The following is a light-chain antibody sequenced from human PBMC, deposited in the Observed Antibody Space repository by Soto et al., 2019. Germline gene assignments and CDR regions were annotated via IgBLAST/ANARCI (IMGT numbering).Light chain of an antibody. CDR3: QQYNNWPAIT. J-gene: IGKJ5*01. V-gene: IGKV3D-15*01. CDR2: GAS. CDR1: QSVSSK. Sequence: VVMTQSPATLSVSPGERATLSCRASQSVSSKLAWYQQKRGQAPRLLIYGASTRATGIPARFSGSGSGTEFTLTITSLQSEDFAVYYCQQYNNWPAITFGQGTRLENK.